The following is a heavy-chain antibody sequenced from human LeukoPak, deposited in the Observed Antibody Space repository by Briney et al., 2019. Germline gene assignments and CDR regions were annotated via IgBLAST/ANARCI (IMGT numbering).Heavy chain of an antibody. J-gene: IGHJ4*02. CDR1: GYTFTGYY. CDR2: INPNSGGT. D-gene: IGHD2-15*01. Sequence: ASVKVSCKASGYTFTGYYMHWVRQAPGQGLEWMGWINPNSGGTNYAQKFQGRVTMTRDTSISTAYMELSRLRSDGTAVYYCARVFRYCSGGSCYVLGYWGQGTLVTVSS. V-gene: IGHV1-2*02. CDR3: ARVFRYCSGGSCYVLGY.